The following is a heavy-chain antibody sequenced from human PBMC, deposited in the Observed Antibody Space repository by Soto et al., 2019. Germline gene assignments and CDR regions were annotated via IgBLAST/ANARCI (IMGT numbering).Heavy chain of an antibody. D-gene: IGHD1-26*01. CDR2: IAYDGKEK. CDR3: GKDVGDYVPYYYGVDV. CDR1: GFTFKTHA. Sequence: QVQLVESGGGVVQPGTSLRLSCAASGFTFKTHAMHWVRQAPGKGLEWMAGIAYDGKEKFYADSVKGRFTISRDNSKNALYLQINTLRNEDTAVYYCGKDVGDYVPYYYGVDVWGQGTTVTVSS. V-gene: IGHV3-30*18. J-gene: IGHJ6*02.